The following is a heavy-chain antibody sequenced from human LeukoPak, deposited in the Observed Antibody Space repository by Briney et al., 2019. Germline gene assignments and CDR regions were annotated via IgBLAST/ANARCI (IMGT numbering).Heavy chain of an antibody. Sequence: ASVKVSCKASGYTFTSYAMHWVRQAPGQRLEWMGWINAGNGNTKYSQKFQGRVTITRDTSASTAYMELSSLRSEDTAVYYCARIGPGIVGATWRRGREPPDYWGQGTLVTVSS. J-gene: IGHJ4*02. D-gene: IGHD1-26*01. CDR2: INAGNGNT. V-gene: IGHV1-3*01. CDR3: ARIGPGIVGATWRRGREPPDY. CDR1: GYTFTSYA.